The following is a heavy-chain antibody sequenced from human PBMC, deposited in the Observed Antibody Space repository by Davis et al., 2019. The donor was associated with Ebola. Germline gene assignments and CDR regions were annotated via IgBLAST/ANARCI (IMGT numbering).Heavy chain of an antibody. V-gene: IGHV1-3*01. CDR3: ARDRGGDYSFDY. D-gene: IGHD3-10*01. J-gene: IGHJ4*02. CDR2: INAGNGNT. Sequence: ASVKVSCKASGYTFTSYAMHWVRQAPGQRLEWMGWINAGNGNTKYSQKFQGRVTTTRDTSASTAYMELSSLRSEDTSVYYCARDRGGDYSFDYWGQGTLVTVSS. CDR1: GYTFTSYA.